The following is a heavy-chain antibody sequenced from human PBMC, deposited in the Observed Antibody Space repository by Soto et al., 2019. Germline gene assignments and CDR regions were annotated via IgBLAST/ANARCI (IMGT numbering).Heavy chain of an antibody. CDR1: GFTFSSYA. V-gene: IGHV3-30-3*01. Sequence: GGSLRLSCAASGFTFSSYAMHWVRQAPGKGLEWVAVISYDGSNKYYADSEKGRFTNSRDNSKNTQYQQMNNLRAEDTAVYFCARERGGGSYYNKRVYYYYYGMDVWGQGTTVTVSS. J-gene: IGHJ6*02. D-gene: IGHD3-10*01. CDR3: ARERGGGSYYNKRVYYYYYGMDV. CDR2: ISYDGSNK.